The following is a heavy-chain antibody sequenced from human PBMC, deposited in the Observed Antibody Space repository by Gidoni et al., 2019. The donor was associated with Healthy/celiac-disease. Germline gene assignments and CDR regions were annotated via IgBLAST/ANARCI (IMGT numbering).Heavy chain of an antibody. CDR2: INAGNGNT. V-gene: IGHV1-3*01. Sequence: QVQLVQSGAEVKKPGASVKFSCKASGYTFTSYAMHWVRQAPGQRLEWMGWINAGNGNTKYSQKFQGRVTITRDTSASTAYMELSSLRSEDTAVYYCARRPSPYYYDSSGYPYYFDYWGQGTLVTVSS. CDR1: GYTFTSYA. J-gene: IGHJ4*02. CDR3: ARRPSPYYYDSSGYPYYFDY. D-gene: IGHD3-22*01.